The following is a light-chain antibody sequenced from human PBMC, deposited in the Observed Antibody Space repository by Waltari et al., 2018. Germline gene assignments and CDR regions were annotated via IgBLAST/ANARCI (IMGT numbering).Light chain of an antibody. CDR2: KAS. CDR1: QSISSW. CDR3: QQYNSYSPLT. V-gene: IGKV1-5*03. J-gene: IGKJ3*01. Sequence: DIQMTQSPSTLSASVGDRVTITCRASQSISSWLAWYQQKPGKAPKLLIYKASYLESGVPSRFSGSGSGTEFTLTISSLQSYDFASYYCQQYNSYSPLTFGPGTKVDIK.